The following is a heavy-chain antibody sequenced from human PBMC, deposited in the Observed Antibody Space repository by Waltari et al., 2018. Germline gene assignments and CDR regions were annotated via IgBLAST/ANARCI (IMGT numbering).Heavy chain of an antibody. J-gene: IGHJ2*01. Sequence: EVQLVQSGAEVKKPGESLKISCKGSGYSFTSYWIGWVRQMPGKGLEWMGIIYPGDSDTRYSPSFQGQVTISADKSISTAYLQWSSLKASDTAMYYCARHPRQYYYGSGSYYLDWYFDLWGRGTLVTVSS. D-gene: IGHD3-10*01. V-gene: IGHV5-51*01. CDR3: ARHPRQYYYGSGSYYLDWYFDL. CDR2: IYPGDSDT. CDR1: GYSFTSYW.